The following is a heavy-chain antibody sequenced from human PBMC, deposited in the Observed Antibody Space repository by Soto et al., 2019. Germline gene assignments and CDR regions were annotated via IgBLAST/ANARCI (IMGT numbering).Heavy chain of an antibody. CDR2: ISSSSSYT. J-gene: IGHJ6*02. V-gene: IGHV3-11*06. CDR3: ARDLGMVRGVIITEREGMDV. D-gene: IGHD3-10*01. Sequence: GGSLRLSCAASGFTFRDYYMSWIRQAPGKGLEWVSYISSSSSYTNYADSVKGRFTISRDNAKNSLYLQMNSLRAEDTAVYYCARDLGMVRGVIITEREGMDVWGQGTTVIVSS. CDR1: GFTFRDYY.